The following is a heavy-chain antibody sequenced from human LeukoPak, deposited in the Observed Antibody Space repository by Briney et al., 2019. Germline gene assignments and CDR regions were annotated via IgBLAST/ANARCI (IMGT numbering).Heavy chain of an antibody. CDR3: ARKEQWLPHDAFDI. V-gene: IGHV4-34*01. CDR1: GGSFSGYY. D-gene: IGHD6-19*01. Sequence: SETLSLTCAVYGGSFSGYYWSWIRQPPGKGLEWIGEINHSGSTNYNPSLKSRVTISVDTSKNQFSLELSSVTAADTAVYYCARKEQWLPHDAFDIWGQGTMVTVSS. CDR2: INHSGST. J-gene: IGHJ3*02.